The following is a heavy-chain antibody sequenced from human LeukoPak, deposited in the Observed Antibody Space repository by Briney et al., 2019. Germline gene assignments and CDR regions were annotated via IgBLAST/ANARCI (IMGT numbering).Heavy chain of an antibody. CDR2: ISWNSGSI. CDR3: ATRYGDYGDAFDI. J-gene: IGHJ3*02. V-gene: IGHV3-9*01. CDR1: GFTFDDYA. Sequence: GGSLRLSCAASGFTFDDYAMHWVRQAPGKGLEWVSGISWNSGSIGYADSVKGRFTISRDNAKNTLYLQMNSLRAEDTAVYYCATRYGDYGDAFDIWGQGTMVTVSS. D-gene: IGHD4-17*01.